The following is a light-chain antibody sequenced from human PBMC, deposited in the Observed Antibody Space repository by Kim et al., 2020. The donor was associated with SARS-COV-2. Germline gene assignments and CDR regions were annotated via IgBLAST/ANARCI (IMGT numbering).Light chain of an antibody. CDR2: DAS. Sequence: EIVLTQSPVTLSLSAGQRATLSCRASQYIDNWLAWYQQKPGQVPRLLIYDASNRATGIPARFSGSGSGTDFTLTISSLEPEDFAVYYCQHRRTWPLTFVQGTKLEI. V-gene: IGKV3-11*01. CDR1: QYIDNW. J-gene: IGKJ2*01. CDR3: QHRRTWPLT.